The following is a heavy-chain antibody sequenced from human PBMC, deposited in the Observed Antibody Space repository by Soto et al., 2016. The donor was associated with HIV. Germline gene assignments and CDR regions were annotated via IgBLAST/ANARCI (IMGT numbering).Heavy chain of an antibody. J-gene: IGHJ4*02. CDR1: GFTFSDYW. Sequence: EVQLVESGGGLVQSGGSLRLSCAASGFTFSDYWMHWVRQAPGKGLVWVSRINSDGSSTSYADSVKGRFTISRDNAKNTLYLQMNNLGAEDTAVYYCARVNHYYDSSSYYSPYFDFWGQGTLVTVSS. CDR2: INSDGSST. CDR3: ARVNHYYDSSSYYSPYFDF. V-gene: IGHV3-74*01. D-gene: IGHD3-22*01.